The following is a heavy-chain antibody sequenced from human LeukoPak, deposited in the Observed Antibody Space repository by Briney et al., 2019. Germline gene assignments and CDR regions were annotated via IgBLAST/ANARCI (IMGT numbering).Heavy chain of an antibody. D-gene: IGHD2-15*01. CDR3: ARDRGSNDPIDY. CDR2: IYSGGST. V-gene: IGHV3-66*01. Sequence: GGSLRLSCVASGFTVSTNYINWVRQAPGKGLEWVSVIYSGGSTNFADSVKGRLTISRDNSKNTLYLQMDSLRAEDTAVYYCARDRGSNDPIDYWGQGTLVTVSS. CDR1: GFTVSTNY. J-gene: IGHJ4*02.